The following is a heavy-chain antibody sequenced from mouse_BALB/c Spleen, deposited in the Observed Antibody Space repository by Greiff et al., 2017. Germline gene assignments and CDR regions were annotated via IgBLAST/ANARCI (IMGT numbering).Heavy chain of an antibody. CDR3: ARSDDGYWYFDV. CDR2: ISSGSSTI. Sequence: EVKLVESGGGLVQPGGSRKLSCAASGFTFSSFGMHWVRQAPEKGLEWVAYISSGSSTIYYADTVKGRFTISRDNPKNTLFLQITSLRSEDTAMYYCARSDDGYWYFDVWGAGTTVTVSS. D-gene: IGHD2-3*01. V-gene: IGHV5-17*02. CDR1: GFTFSSFG. J-gene: IGHJ1*01.